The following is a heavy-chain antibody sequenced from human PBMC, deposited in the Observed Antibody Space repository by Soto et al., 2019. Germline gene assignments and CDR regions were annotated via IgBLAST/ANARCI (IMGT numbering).Heavy chain of an antibody. CDR2: FRTSGDGGTT. CDR1: GFTFSSYS. Sequence: GGSLRLSCATSGFTFSSYSMSWVRQAPGKGLEWVSGFRTSGDGGTTYYADSVKGRFTISRDNSKNMLFLQMNSLRAEDTAIYYCAKKVNSGPGSQYFDYWGQGTLVTVS. CDR3: AKKVNSGPGSQYFDY. D-gene: IGHD3-10*01. V-gene: IGHV3-23*01. J-gene: IGHJ4*02.